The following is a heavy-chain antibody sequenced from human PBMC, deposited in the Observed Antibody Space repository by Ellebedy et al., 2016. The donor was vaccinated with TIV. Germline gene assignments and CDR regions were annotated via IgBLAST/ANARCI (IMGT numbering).Heavy chain of an antibody. J-gene: IGHJ4*02. Sequence: ASVKVSCKASGYNFTAFGIHWVRQAPGQRLEWMGWINAGDDLTKHSQKFLGRVTLARDTSASTAYMELSSLRSEDTTVYYCARDPYQMATIRGYFDYWGQGTLVTASS. CDR2: INAGDDLT. V-gene: IGHV1-3*01. CDR1: GYNFTAFG. CDR3: ARDPYQMATIRGYFDY. D-gene: IGHD5-12*01.